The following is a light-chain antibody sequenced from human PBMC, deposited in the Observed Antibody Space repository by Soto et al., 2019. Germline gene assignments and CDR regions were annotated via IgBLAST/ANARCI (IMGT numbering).Light chain of an antibody. CDR3: ETWDSNTHTV. V-gene: IGLV4-60*02. CDR1: SGHSSYI. Sequence: QLVLTQSSSASASLGSSVKLTCTLSSGHSSYIIAWHQQQPGKAPRYLMKLEGSGGYNKGSGVPDRFSGSSSGADRYLTISNLQFEDEADYYCETWDSNTHTVFGGGAQLTVL. CDR2: LEGSGGY. J-gene: IGLJ3*02.